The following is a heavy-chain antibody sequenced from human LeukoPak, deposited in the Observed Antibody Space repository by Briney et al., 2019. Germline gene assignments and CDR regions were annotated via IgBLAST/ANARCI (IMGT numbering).Heavy chain of an antibody. D-gene: IGHD2/OR15-2a*01. CDR1: GGSFSGYY. Sequence: PSETLSLTCAVYGGSFSGYYWSWIRQPPGKGLEWIGEINHGGSTNYNPSLKSRVTISADTSKNQFSLRLSSVTAADTAVYYCARQGGILSDYWGQGTLVTVSS. V-gene: IGHV4-34*01. J-gene: IGHJ4*02. CDR2: INHGGST. CDR3: ARQGGILSDY.